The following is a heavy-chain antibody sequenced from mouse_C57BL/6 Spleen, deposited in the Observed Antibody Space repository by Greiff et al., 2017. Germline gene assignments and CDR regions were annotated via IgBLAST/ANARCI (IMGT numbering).Heavy chain of an antibody. D-gene: IGHD1-1*01. J-gene: IGHJ3*01. Sequence: EVKLQESGPELVKPGASVKIPCKASGYTFTDYNMDWVKQSHGKSLEWIGDINPNNGGTIYNQKFKGKATLTVDKSSSTAYMELRSLTSEDTAVYYCARRRNYYGSSSPFAYWGQGTLVTVSA. CDR3: ARRRNYYGSSSPFAY. CDR1: GYTFTDYN. V-gene: IGHV1-18*01. CDR2: INPNNGGT.